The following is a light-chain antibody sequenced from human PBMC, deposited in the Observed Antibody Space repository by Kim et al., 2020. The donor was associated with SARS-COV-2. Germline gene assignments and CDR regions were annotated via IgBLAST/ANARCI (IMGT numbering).Light chain of an antibody. CDR1: NIGSKN. V-gene: IGLV3-9*01. CDR3: QLWDSSADVV. Sequence: VARGQTARITCGGDNIGSKNVHWYQRKPGQAPVLVIYRDSNRPSGIPDRFSGSNSGNTATLTISRAQAGDETNYYCQLWDSSADVVFGGGTQLTVL. J-gene: IGLJ2*01. CDR2: RDS.